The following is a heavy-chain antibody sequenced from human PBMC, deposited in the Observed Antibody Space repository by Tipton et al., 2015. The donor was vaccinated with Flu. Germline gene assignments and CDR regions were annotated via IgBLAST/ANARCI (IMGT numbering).Heavy chain of an antibody. J-gene: IGHJ3*02. CDR1: GGSISSSNYY. Sequence: TLSLTCTVSGGSISSSNYYWDWIRQPPGKGLEWIGHIYYSGTTSYNPTLQSRVAISIYTSNNQFSLKLSSVTAADTAVYYCARNIGGGAFDIWGLGTMVTVSS. D-gene: IGHD3-10*01. CDR2: IYYSGTT. V-gene: IGHV4-39*07. CDR3: ARNIGGGAFDI.